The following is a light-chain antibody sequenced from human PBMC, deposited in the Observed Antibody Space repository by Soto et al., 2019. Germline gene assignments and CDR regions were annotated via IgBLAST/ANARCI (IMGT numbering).Light chain of an antibody. CDR1: SSEVGSYDR. CDR3: SSFTGSSTYV. Sequence: QSVLTQPPSVSGSPGQSVAISCTGSSSEVGSYDRVSWYQQPPGTAPTLMIYDVTNRPSGVPDRFSGSKSGNTASLTISGLQAEDEADYYCSSFTGSSTYVFGTGTKVTVL. V-gene: IGLV2-18*02. J-gene: IGLJ1*01. CDR2: DVT.